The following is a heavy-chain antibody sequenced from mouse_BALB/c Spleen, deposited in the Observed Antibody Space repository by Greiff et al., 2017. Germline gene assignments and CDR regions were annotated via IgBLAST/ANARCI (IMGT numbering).Heavy chain of an antibody. V-gene: IGHV1-87*01. CDR3: ARKGY. CDR2: IYPGDGDT. J-gene: IGHJ2*01. CDR1: GYTFTSYW. Sequence: VMLVESGAELARPGASVKLSCKASGYTFTSYWMQWVKQRPGQGLEWIGAIYPGDGDTRYTQKFKGKATLTADKSSSTAYMQLSSLASEDSAVYYCARKGYWGQGTTLTVSS.